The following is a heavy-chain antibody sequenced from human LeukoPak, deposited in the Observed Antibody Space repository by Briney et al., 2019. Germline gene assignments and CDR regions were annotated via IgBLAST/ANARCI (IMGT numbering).Heavy chain of an antibody. CDR3: ARVHPGPDYYYYYMDV. CDR1: GGSISSYY. J-gene: IGHJ6*03. CDR2: IYYSGST. V-gene: IGHV4-59*01. Sequence: SETLSLTCTVSGGSISSYYWSWIRQPPGKGLEWIGYIYYSGSTNYNPSLKSRVTISVDTSKNQFSLKLSSVTAADTAVYYCARVHPGPDYYYYYMDVWGKGTTVTISS.